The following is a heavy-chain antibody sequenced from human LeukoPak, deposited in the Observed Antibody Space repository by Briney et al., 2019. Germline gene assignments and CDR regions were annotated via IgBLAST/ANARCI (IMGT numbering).Heavy chain of an antibody. CDR1: GGSFSGYS. CDR2: INHNVIT. V-gene: IGHV4-34*01. D-gene: IGHD4-23*01. J-gene: IGHJ4*02. Sequence: PSETLSLTCAVYGGSFSGYSWSWIRQSPGKGLEWIGEINHNVITNYNPSLTSRVTISVDTSKNQFSLNLTSVTAADTAVYYCARRVVTTLEDWGQGTLVTVSS. CDR3: ARRVVTTLED.